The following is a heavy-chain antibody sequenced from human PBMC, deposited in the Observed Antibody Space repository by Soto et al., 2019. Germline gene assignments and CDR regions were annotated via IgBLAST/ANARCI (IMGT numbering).Heavy chain of an antibody. J-gene: IGHJ5*02. D-gene: IGHD2-15*01. V-gene: IGHV4-34*01. CDR3: ARGGYCSGGSCYRPPWFDP. CDR1: GGSFSGYY. CDR2: INHSGST. Sequence: SETLSLTCAVYGGSFSGYYWSWIRQPPGKGLEWIGEINHSGSTNYNPSLKSRVTISVDTSKNQFSLKLSSVTAADTAVYHCARGGYCSGGSCYRPPWFDPWGQGTLVTVSS.